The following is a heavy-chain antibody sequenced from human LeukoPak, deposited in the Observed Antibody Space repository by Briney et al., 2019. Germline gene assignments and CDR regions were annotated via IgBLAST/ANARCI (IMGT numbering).Heavy chain of an antibody. J-gene: IGHJ6*02. CDR3: AKSHGDYYYYYGMDV. CDR2: LVAAVAA. Sequence: GGSLRLSCAASGFTFSNYAMSWVRQAPGRGCSGSQVLVAAVAAHPSQTPKGRFTFSRVNSKNTVYLQMNSLRADDTAVYYCAKSHGDYYYYYGMDVWGQGTTVTASS. CDR1: GFTFSNYA. V-gene: IGHV3-23*01.